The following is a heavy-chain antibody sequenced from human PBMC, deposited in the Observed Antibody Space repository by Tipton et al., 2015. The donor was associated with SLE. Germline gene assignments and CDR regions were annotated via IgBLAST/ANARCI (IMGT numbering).Heavy chain of an antibody. V-gene: IGHV4-38-2*02. CDR1: GGSISSGYY. CDR2: IYHSGST. J-gene: IGHJ6*02. CDR3: ARAAMVQGVTIDYYYGMDV. Sequence: TLSLTCTVSGGSISSGYYWGWIRQPPGKGLEWIGRIYHSGSTYYNPSLKSRVTISVDTSKNQFSLKLSSVTAADTAVYYCARAAMVQGVTIDYYYGMDVWGQGTTVTVSS. D-gene: IGHD3-10*01.